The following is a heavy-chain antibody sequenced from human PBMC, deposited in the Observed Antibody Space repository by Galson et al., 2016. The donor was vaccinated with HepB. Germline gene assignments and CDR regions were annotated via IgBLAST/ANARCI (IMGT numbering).Heavy chain of an antibody. V-gene: IGHV3-30-3*01. CDR2: ISYDGSIY. CDR3: ARGSTRIVFYSDAFDL. Sequence: SLRLSCAASGFTFSNFAMYWVRQAPGKGLKWVAVISYDGSIYYYADSVKGRFTVSRDNSKNTLHLQMNSLRPEDTAVYYCARGSTRIVFYSDAFDLWGQGTMVTVSS. J-gene: IGHJ3*01. D-gene: IGHD2-15*01. CDR1: GFTFSNFA.